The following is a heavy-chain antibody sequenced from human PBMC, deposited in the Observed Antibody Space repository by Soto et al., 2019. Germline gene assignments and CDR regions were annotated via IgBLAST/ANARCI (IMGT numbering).Heavy chain of an antibody. V-gene: IGHV3-15*01. CDR2: IKSKTDGGTT. J-gene: IGHJ4*02. CDR3: TTDFVFWNFDWLADFLY. CDR1: GFTFSNAW. D-gene: IGHD3-9*01. Sequence: EVQLVESGGGLVKPGGSLRLSCAASGFTFSNAWMSWVRQAPGKGLEWVGGIKSKTDGGTTDYAAPVKGRFTISRNDSKNTLYLQMNSLKTEDTAVYYCTTDFVFWNFDWLADFLYWGQGTLVTVSS.